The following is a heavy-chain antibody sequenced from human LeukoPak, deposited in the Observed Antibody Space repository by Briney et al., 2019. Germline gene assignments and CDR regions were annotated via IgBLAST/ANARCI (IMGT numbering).Heavy chain of an antibody. V-gene: IGHV3-23*01. CDR1: GFTFSSYA. D-gene: IGHD2-21*02. CDR2: ISGSGGST. Sequence: GGSLRLSCAASGFTFSSYAMSWVRQAPGRGLEWVSVISGSGGSTYYADSVKGRFTISRDNSKNTLYLQMNSLRAEDTAVYYCAKDGTVVTSYYFDYWGQGTLVTVSS. CDR3: AKDGTVVTSYYFDY. J-gene: IGHJ4*02.